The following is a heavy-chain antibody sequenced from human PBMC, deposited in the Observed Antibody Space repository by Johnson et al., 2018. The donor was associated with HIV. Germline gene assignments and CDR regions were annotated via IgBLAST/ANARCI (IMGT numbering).Heavy chain of an antibody. V-gene: IGHV3-30*03. CDR3: ARDRGWELLLGAFDI. Sequence: QVQLVESGGGVVQPGRSLRLSCAASGFTFSSYWMSWVRQAPGRGLEWVAVMSYDGSNQYYADSVTGRFTISRDNSKNTLYLQMNSLRAEDTAVYYWARDRGWELLLGAFDIWGQGTMVTVSS. CDR1: GFTFSSYW. J-gene: IGHJ3*02. D-gene: IGHD1-26*01. CDR2: MSYDGSNQ.